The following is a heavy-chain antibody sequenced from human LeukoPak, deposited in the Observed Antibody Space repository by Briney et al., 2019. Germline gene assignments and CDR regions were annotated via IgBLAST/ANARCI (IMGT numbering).Heavy chain of an antibody. J-gene: IGHJ4*02. D-gene: IGHD3-10*01. Sequence: GGSLRLSCSASGFTFSSYAMHWVRQAPGKGLEYVSAISSNGGSTYYADSVKGRFTISRDNSKNTLYLQTSSLRAEDTAVYYCARGGYYSSGTHDYWGQGTLVTVSS. CDR2: ISSNGGST. V-gene: IGHV3-64D*09. CDR3: ARGGYYSSGTHDY. CDR1: GFTFSSYA.